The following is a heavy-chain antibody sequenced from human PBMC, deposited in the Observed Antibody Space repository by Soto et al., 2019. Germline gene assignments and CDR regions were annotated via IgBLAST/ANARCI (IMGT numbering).Heavy chain of an antibody. J-gene: IGHJ4*02. D-gene: IGHD3-16*01. Sequence: QVQLVQSGAEVKKPGSSVKVSCKASGGTFSSYTISWVRQAPGQGLEWMGRIIPILGIANYAQKFQGRVTITADKSTSAADMELSSLRSGDTAVYYCAIGGVAGPLDYWGKGTLVTVSS. CDR3: AIGGVAGPLDY. V-gene: IGHV1-69*02. CDR2: IIPILGIA. CDR1: GGTFSSYT.